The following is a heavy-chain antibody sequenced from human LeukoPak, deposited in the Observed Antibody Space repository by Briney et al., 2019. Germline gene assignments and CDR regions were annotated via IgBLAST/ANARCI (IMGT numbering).Heavy chain of an antibody. J-gene: IGHJ4*02. CDR1: GYTFTSYG. V-gene: IGHV1-18*01. CDR2: ISAYNGNT. CDR3: ARDPPGGYYDFWSGYYYFDH. Sequence: ASVKVSCKASGYTFTSYGISWVRQAPGQGLEWMGWISAYNGNTNYAQKLQGRVTMTTDISTSTAYMELRSLRSDDTAVYYCARDPPGGYYDFWSGYYYFDHWGQGTLVTVSS. D-gene: IGHD3-3*01.